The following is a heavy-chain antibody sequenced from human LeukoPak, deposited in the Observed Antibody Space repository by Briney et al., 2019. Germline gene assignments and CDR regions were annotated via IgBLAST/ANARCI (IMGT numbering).Heavy chain of an antibody. Sequence: KPSETLSLTCAVYGGSFSGYYWSWIRQPPGKGLEWIGEINHSGSTNYNPSLKSRVTISVDTSKNQFSPKLSSVTAADTAVYYCARAYDFWSGDYRRYNWFDPWGQGTLVTVSS. CDR2: INHSGST. V-gene: IGHV4-34*01. CDR3: ARAYDFWSGDYRRYNWFDP. J-gene: IGHJ5*02. D-gene: IGHD3-3*01. CDR1: GGSFSGYY.